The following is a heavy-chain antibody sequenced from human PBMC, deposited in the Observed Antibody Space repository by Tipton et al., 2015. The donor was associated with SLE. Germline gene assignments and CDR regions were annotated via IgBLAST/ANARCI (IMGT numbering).Heavy chain of an antibody. Sequence: LRLSCTVSGGSISSYYWSWIRQPAGKGLEWIGRIYTSGSTNYNPSLKSRVTISVDTSKNQFSLKLSSVTAADTAVYYCARSYSGIEGGAFDIWGQGTMVTVSS. CDR1: GGSISSYY. CDR3: ARSYSGIEGGAFDI. V-gene: IGHV4-4*07. D-gene: IGHD1-26*01. CDR2: IYTSGST. J-gene: IGHJ3*02.